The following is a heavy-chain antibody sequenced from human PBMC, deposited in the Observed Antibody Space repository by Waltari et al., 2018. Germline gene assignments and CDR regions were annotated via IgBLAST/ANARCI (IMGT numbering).Heavy chain of an antibody. CDR3: TRDYPEATGGMDV. Sequence: EVQLVESGGGLIQPGGSLRLSCVASGLSVSNNHMSWVRQAPGRGLVWLSLLYSAGNISYADSVKGRLTISRDTSKNTLYLQIDHLGAEDTAVYYCTRDYPEATGGMDVWGQGTTVTVAS. CDR1: GLSVSNNH. CDR2: LYSAGNI. D-gene: IGHD3-16*02. J-gene: IGHJ6*02. V-gene: IGHV3-53*01.